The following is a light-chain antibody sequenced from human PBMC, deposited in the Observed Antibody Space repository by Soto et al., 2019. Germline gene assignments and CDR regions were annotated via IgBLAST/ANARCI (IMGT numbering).Light chain of an antibody. CDR2: EGS. V-gene: IGLV2-23*03. J-gene: IGLJ2*01. CDR3: CSYAGSSTFAYVV. CDR1: SSDVGSYNL. Sequence: QSVLTQPASVSGSPGQSITISCTGTSSDVGSYNLVSWCQQHPGKAPKLMIYEGSKRPSGVSNRFSGSKSGNTASLTISGLQAEDEADYYCCSYAGSSTFAYVVFGGGTKLTVL.